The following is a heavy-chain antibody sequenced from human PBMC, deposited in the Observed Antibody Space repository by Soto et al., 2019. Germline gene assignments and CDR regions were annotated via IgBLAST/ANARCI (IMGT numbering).Heavy chain of an antibody. CDR3: ASSITGTYRAFDI. CDR2: MNPNSGNT. CDR1: GYTFTSYD. V-gene: IGHV1-8*01. D-gene: IGHD1-20*01. J-gene: IGHJ3*02. Sequence: ASVKVSCRASGYTFTSYDINWVRQATGQGLEWMGWMNPNSGNTGYAQKLQGRVTMTRNTSISTAYMELSSLRYEDTAVYYCASSITGTYRAFDIWGQGTMVTVSS.